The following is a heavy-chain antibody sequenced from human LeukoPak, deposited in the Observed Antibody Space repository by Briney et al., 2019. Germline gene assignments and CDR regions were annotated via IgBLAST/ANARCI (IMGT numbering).Heavy chain of an antibody. CDR2: ISYSGST. CDR1: SDSIRRGGYY. J-gene: IGHJ4*02. V-gene: IGHV4-31*03. D-gene: IGHD2-15*01. Sequence: PSQTLSLTCTVSSDSIRRGGYYWSWIPQHPGRGLEWIGYISYSGSTSYHPSPKRRVTISVDTSNNQFSRRLSSMTAADTAVYYCARAMQSGGSTTTYWGRGTLVTASS. CDR3: ARAMQSGGSTTTY.